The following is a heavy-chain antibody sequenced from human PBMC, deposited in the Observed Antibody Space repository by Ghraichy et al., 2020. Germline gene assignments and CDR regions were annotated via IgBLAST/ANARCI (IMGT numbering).Heavy chain of an antibody. CDR3: ARGPVESTVTIDY. V-gene: IGHV4-34*01. J-gene: IGHJ4*02. CDR2: INHSGST. Sequence: SETLSLTCAVYGGSFSGYYWSWIRQPPGKGLEWIGEINHSGSTNYNPSLKSRVTISVDTSKNQFSLKLSSVTAADTAVYYCARGPVESTVTIDYWGQGTLVTVSS. CDR1: GGSFSGYY. D-gene: IGHD4-11*01.